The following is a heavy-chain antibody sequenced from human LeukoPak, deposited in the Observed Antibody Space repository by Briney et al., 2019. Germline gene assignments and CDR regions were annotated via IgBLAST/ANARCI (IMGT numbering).Heavy chain of an antibody. Sequence: PGASVKVSCKASGGTFSSYAISWVRQAPGQGLEWMGGIIPVFNTADQAQKFQDRVTITADESTSTAYMELSSLRSEDTAVYYCARCPWQRDGQGAYYFDYWGQGTLVTVSS. CDR3: ARCPWQRDGQGAYYFDY. J-gene: IGHJ4*02. D-gene: IGHD5-12*01. CDR1: GGTFSSYA. V-gene: IGHV1-69*13. CDR2: IIPVFNTA.